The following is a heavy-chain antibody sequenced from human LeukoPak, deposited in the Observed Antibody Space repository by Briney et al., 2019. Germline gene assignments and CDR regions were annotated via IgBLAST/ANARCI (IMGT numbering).Heavy chain of an antibody. CDR2: INHSGST. V-gene: IGHV4-34*01. J-gene: IGHJ5*02. CDR1: GGSFSGYY. CDR3: ARAPTYYYDSSGQP. Sequence: SETLSLTCAVYGGSFSGYYWSWIRQPPGKGLEWIGEINHSGSTNYNPSLKSRVTISVDTSKNQFSLKLSSVTAADTAVYYCARAPTYYYDSSGQPWGQGTLVTVSS. D-gene: IGHD3-22*01.